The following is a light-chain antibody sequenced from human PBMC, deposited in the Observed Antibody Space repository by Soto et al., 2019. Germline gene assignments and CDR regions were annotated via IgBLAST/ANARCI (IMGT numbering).Light chain of an antibody. CDR2: EVS. J-gene: IGLJ2*01. CDR1: SSAFGGYNY. CDR3: SSYAGSNNFEVV. Sequence: QSALTQPPSAYGSPGQSVTISCTGTSSAFGGYNYVSWYQQHPGKAPKLMIFEVSKRPSGVPDRFSGSKSGNTASLTVSWLQAEDEADYYCSSYAGSNNFEVVFGGGTKVTVL. V-gene: IGLV2-8*01.